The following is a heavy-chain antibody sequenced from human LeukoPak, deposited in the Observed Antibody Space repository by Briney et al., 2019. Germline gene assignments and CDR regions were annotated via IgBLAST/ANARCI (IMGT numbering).Heavy chain of an antibody. J-gene: IGHJ4*02. D-gene: IGHD4-17*01. CDR3: ARTDGYSTVTASLGY. CDR2: ISYDGGNK. CDR1: GFTFSSYA. Sequence: GRSLRLSCAASGFTFSSYAMHWVRQAPGKGLEWVAVISYDGGNKYYADSVKGRFTISRDNSKNTLYLQMNSLRAEDTAVYYCARTDGYSTVTASLGYWGQGTLVTVSS. V-gene: IGHV3-30*04.